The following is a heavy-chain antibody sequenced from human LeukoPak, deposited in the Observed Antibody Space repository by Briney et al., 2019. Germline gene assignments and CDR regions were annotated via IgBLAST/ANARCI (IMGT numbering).Heavy chain of an antibody. CDR3: ARPSAGYCSGGSCYGGDYFDY. D-gene: IGHD2-15*01. J-gene: IGHJ4*02. CDR2: IYPGDSDT. Sequence: GESLKISCKGSGYRFTSYWIGWARQIRGKGMEWMGIIYPGDSDTRYSPSFPGQVTISADKSISTAYLQWSSLKASDTAMYYCARPSAGYCSGGSCYGGDYFDYWGQGTLVTVSS. CDR1: GYRFTSYW. V-gene: IGHV5-51*01.